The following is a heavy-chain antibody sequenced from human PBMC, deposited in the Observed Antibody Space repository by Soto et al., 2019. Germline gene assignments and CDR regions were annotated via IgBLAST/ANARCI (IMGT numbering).Heavy chain of an antibody. Sequence: ASVKVSCKASGYTFTSYYMHWVRQAPGQGLEWIGIINPSGGSTSYAQKFQGRVTMTRDTSTSTVYMELSSLRSEDTAVYYCARDHPVSSAYYYYGMDVWGQGTTVTVSS. CDR3: ARDHPVSSAYYYYGMDV. D-gene: IGHD6-6*01. CDR2: INPSGGST. V-gene: IGHV1-46*01. CDR1: GYTFTSYY. J-gene: IGHJ6*02.